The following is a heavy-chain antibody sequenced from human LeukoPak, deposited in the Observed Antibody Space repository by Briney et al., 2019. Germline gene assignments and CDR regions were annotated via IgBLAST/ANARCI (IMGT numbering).Heavy chain of an antibody. D-gene: IGHD5-24*01. CDR2: IYYSGST. Sequence: SETLSLTCTVSGGSISSYYWGWIRQPPGKGLEWIGSIYYSGSTYYNPSLKSRVTISVDTSKNQFSLKLSSVTAADTAVYYCARERVATIGYYFDYWGQGTLVTVSS. V-gene: IGHV4-39*07. CDR1: GGSISSYY. J-gene: IGHJ4*02. CDR3: ARERVATIGYYFDY.